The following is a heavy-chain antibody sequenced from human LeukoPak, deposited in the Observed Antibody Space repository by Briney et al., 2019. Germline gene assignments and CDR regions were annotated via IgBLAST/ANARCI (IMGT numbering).Heavy chain of an antibody. CDR2: ISSSSSYI. V-gene: IGHV3-21*01. CDR3: ARESLGSSSRDLYYFDY. CDR1: GFTFSSYS. Sequence: PGGSLRLSCAASGFTFSSYSMNWVRQAPGKGLEWVSSISSSSSYIYYADSVKGRFTISRDNAKNSLYLQMNSLRAEDTAVYYCARESLGSSSRDLYYFDYWGQGTLVTVSS. D-gene: IGHD6-6*01. J-gene: IGHJ4*02.